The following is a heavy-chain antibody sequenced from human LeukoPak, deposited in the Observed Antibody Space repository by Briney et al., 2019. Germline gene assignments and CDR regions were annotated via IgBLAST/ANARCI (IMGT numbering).Heavy chain of an antibody. V-gene: IGHV1-46*01. Sequence: ASVKVSCKASGYTFTSYYIHWVRQAPGQGLEWMGKMNPSGGTTNYAQKFQGRVTMTRDTSTSTAYMELQSLTSDDTAVYYCARADIIVVAGATPVGSGFEYWGQGALITVS. D-gene: IGHD2-15*01. J-gene: IGHJ4*02. CDR1: GYTFTSYY. CDR2: MNPSGGTT. CDR3: ARADIIVVAGATPVGSGFEY.